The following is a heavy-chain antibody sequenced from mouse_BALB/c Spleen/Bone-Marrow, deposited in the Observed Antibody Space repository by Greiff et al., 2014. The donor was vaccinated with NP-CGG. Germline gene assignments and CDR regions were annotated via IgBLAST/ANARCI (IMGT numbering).Heavy chain of an antibody. Sequence: VQLKESGPELVKPGASVEISCKASGYTFTDYNMHWVKQSHGKSLEWIGYIYPYNGGTGYNQKFKSKATLTVDNSSSTAYMELRSLTSEDSAVYYCARSEGYDYDWFAYWGQGTLVTVSA. J-gene: IGHJ3*01. CDR1: GYTFTDYN. CDR3: ARSEGYDYDWFAY. V-gene: IGHV1S29*02. CDR2: IYPYNGGT. D-gene: IGHD2-4*01.